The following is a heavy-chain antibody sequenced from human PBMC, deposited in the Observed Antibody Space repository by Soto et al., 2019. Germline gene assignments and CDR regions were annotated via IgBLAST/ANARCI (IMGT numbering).Heavy chain of an antibody. J-gene: IGHJ4*02. D-gene: IGHD6-19*01. V-gene: IGHV4-59*12. Sequence: SETLSLTCTVSGGSLSCYYWSWIRQPPGKGLEWIGYIFYSGSTNYNPSLKSRVTISVDKSKNQFSLKLSSVTAADTAVYYCARDVSSGWKTDYWGQGTLVTVSS. CDR1: GGSLSCYY. CDR3: ARDVSSGWKTDY. CDR2: IFYSGST.